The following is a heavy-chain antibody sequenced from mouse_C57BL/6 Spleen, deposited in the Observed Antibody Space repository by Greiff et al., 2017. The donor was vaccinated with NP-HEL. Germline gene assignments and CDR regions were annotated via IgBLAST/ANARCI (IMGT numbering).Heavy chain of an antibody. J-gene: IGHJ4*01. CDR3: ARGERIYYDYDGAMDY. CDR1: GYAFSSYW. D-gene: IGHD2-4*01. Sequence: VQLQESGAELVKPGASVKISCKASGYAFSSYWMNWVKQRPGKGLEWIGQIYPGDGDTNYNGKFKGKATLTADKSSSTAYMQLSSLTSEDSAVYFCARGERIYYDYDGAMDYWGQGTSVTVSS. CDR2: IYPGDGDT. V-gene: IGHV1-80*01.